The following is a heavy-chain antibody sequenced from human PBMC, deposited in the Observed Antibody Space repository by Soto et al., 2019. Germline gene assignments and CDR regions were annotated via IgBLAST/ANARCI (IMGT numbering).Heavy chain of an antibody. Sequence: GGSLRLSCAASGFTFSSYDMHWVRQAPGKGLESVSYISGGGGSTIYYTDSVKGRFTISRDNTGNSLYLQMNTLRPEDTAVYYCARMRGYYDSSGYDYWGQGIQVTVSS. CDR1: GFTFSSYD. J-gene: IGHJ4*02. CDR2: ISGGGGSTI. CDR3: ARMRGYYDSSGYDY. D-gene: IGHD3-22*01. V-gene: IGHV3-48*04.